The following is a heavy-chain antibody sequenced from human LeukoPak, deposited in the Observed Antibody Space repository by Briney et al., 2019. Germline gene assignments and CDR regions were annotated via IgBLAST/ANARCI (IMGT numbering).Heavy chain of an antibody. CDR2: ISGSGGTI. CDR3: AKVLGSRIAVSDPFDY. D-gene: IGHD6-19*01. V-gene: IGHV3-23*01. J-gene: IGHJ4*02. CDR1: GFSFSGYA. Sequence: GGSLRLSCAASGFSFSGYAMSWVRQAPGKGLEWVSAISGSGGTIFYGDSVKGRFTISRDHSKNTLYLQMNSLRAEDTAVYYCAKVLGSRIAVSDPFDYWGQGTLVTVSS.